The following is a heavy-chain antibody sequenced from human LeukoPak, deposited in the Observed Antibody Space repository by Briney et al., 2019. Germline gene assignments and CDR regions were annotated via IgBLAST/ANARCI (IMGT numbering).Heavy chain of an antibody. D-gene: IGHD6-13*01. V-gene: IGHV3-23*01. J-gene: IGHJ3*01. Sequence: GGSLRLSCAASGFTFSSYWMSWVRQAPGRGLEWVSAFSATDGSAQYAESVEGRFTISRGNSKNTLFLQMNSLGAEDTAVYYCARAKIAAAGTGAFDVWGQGTLVTVSS. CDR3: ARAKIAAAGTGAFDV. CDR1: GFTFSSYW. CDR2: FSATDGSA.